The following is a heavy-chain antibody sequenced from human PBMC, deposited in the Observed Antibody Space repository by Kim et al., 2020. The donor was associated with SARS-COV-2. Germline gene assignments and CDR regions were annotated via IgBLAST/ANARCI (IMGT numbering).Heavy chain of an antibody. CDR2: GSEK. V-gene: IGHV3-7*01. CDR3: ARAAGIDY. J-gene: IGHJ4*02. Sequence: GSEKYDVDSVKGRFTISRDNAKNSLYLQMNSLRAEDTAVYYCARAAGIDYWGQGTLVTVSS. D-gene: IGHD6-13*01.